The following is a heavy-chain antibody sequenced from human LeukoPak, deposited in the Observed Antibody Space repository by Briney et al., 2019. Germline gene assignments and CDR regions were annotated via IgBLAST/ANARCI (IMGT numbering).Heavy chain of an antibody. J-gene: IGHJ6*02. CDR3: ARDRQTAFWSGYGMDV. D-gene: IGHD3-3*01. CDR2: IYYSGST. V-gene: IGHV4-59*01. Sequence: SETLSLTCTVSGGSISSYYWSWIRQPPGKGLEWIGYIYYSGSTNYNPSLKSRVTISVDTSKNQFSLKLSSVTAADTAVYYCARDRQTAFWSGYGMDVWGQGTTVTVSS. CDR1: GGSISSYY.